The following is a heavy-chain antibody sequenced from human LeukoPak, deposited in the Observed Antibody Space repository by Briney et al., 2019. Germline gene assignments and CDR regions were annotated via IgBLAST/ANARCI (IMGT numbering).Heavy chain of an antibody. CDR2: FYPEDLQT. J-gene: IGHJ5*02. V-gene: IGHV1-24*01. Sequence: FYPEDLQTLYAHNFHGRLTITEDRTKEKAYMELSSLRSEDTAVYYCATFRGSSSPRFDPWGQGTLVTVSS. CDR3: ATFRGSSSPRFDP. D-gene: IGHD6-13*01.